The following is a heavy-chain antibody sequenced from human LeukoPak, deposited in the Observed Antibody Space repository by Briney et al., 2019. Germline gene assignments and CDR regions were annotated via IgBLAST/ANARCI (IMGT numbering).Heavy chain of an antibody. Sequence: SETLSLTCAVYSGSFSGYYWSWIRQPPGKGLEWIGEINHSGSTNYNPSLKSRVTISVDTSKNQFSLKLSSVTAADTAVYYCAPAPRGYSYGPVFQHWGQGTLVTVSS. J-gene: IGHJ1*01. CDR2: INHSGST. V-gene: IGHV4-34*01. D-gene: IGHD5-18*01. CDR1: SGSFSGYY. CDR3: APAPRGYSYGPVFQH.